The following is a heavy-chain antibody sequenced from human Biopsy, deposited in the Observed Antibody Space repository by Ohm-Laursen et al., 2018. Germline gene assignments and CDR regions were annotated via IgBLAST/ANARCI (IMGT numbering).Heavy chain of an antibody. Sequence: SDTLSLTCAVNGVSSSGYFWNWIRQPPGQGLEWIGEINQSGSTKYNPSLKSRATLSADSSNSQFSLRLTSVTAADTAIYYCARGSGYFKLDVWGQGTTVTVSS. CDR1: GVSSSGYF. V-gene: IGHV4-34*01. CDR3: ARGSGYFKLDV. CDR2: INQSGST. D-gene: IGHD5-12*01. J-gene: IGHJ6*02.